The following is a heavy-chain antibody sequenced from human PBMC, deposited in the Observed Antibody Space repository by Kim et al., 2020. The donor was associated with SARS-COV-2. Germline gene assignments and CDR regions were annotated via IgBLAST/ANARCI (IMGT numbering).Heavy chain of an antibody. CDR2: IKSKTDGGTT. Sequence: GGSRRLSCAASGFTFSNAWMSWVRQAPGKGLECVGRIKSKTDGGTTDYAAPVKGRFTISRDDSKNTLYLQMNSLKTEDTAVYYCTTTSELLPYYDILTGYYIGLDAFDIWGQGTMVTVSS. CDR1: GFTFSNAW. CDR3: TTTSELLPYYDILTGYYIGLDAFDI. J-gene: IGHJ3*02. V-gene: IGHV3-15*01. D-gene: IGHD3-9*01.